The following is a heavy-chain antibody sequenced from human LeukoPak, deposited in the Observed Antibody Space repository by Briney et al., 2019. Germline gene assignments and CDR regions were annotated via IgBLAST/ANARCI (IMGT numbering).Heavy chain of an antibody. J-gene: IGHJ5*02. D-gene: IGHD2-2*02. V-gene: IGHV1-18*04. Sequence: ASVKVSCKASGYTFTSYYMHWVRQAPGQGLEWMGWISAHSGDTYYAQNFQGRVTMTTDTSTSTAYLELRSLRSDDTAVYYCARGLPAAIGWFDPWGQGTLVTVSS. CDR1: GYTFTSYY. CDR3: ARGLPAAIGWFDP. CDR2: ISAHSGDT.